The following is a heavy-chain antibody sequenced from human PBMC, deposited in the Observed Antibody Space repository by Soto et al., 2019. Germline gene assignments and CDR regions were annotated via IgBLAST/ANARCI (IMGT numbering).Heavy chain of an antibody. V-gene: IGHV3-21*01. D-gene: IGHD4-4*01. CDR3: ATHGMSTVTTSYGMDV. J-gene: IGHJ6*02. CDR2: ISSSSSYI. Sequence: GSLRLSCAASGFTFSSYSMNWVRQAPGKGLEWVSSISSSSSYIYYADSVKGRFTISRDNAKNSLYLQMNSLRAEDTAVYYCATHGMSTVTTSYGMDVWGQGTTVTVSS. CDR1: GFTFSSYS.